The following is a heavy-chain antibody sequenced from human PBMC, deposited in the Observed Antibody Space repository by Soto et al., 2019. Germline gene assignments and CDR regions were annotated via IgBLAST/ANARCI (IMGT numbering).Heavy chain of an antibody. CDR1: GGSISSGDYY. CDR3: ARWWSGSRQGFDP. V-gene: IGHV4-31*03. J-gene: IGHJ5*02. Sequence: QVQLQESGPGLVKPSQTLSLTCTVSGGSISSGDYYWSWIRQHPGKGLEWIGYSYYSGSTYYNPSLKSRVTISVYTSKNQFSLKLSSVTAADTAVYYCARWWSGSRQGFDPWGQGTLVTVSS. CDR2: SYYSGST. D-gene: IGHD3-3*01.